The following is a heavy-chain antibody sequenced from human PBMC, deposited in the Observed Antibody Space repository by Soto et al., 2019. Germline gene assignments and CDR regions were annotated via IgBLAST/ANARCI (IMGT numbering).Heavy chain of an antibody. CDR3: AKPHWWRYYTHDFDH. CDR1: GFTFSVYA. J-gene: IGHJ4*02. V-gene: IGHV3-30*18. CDR2: ISYDGTDI. Sequence: QVQLVESGGGVVQPGRSLRLSCAASGFTFSVYAMNWVRKAPGKGLEWVAAISYDGTDIYYADSVKGRLAISRDNSESTLYLQMNSLRPEDTAVYYCAKPHWWRYYTHDFDHWGQGTLVTVSS. D-gene: IGHD3-10*01.